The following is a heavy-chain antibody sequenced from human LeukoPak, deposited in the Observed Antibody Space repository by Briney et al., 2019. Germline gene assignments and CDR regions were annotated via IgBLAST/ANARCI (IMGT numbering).Heavy chain of an antibody. CDR3: ARDSGSYSRAFDY. V-gene: IGHV3-21*04. CDR1: GFTFSSYS. CDR2: ISTTGSYI. J-gene: IGHJ4*02. D-gene: IGHD1-26*01. Sequence: GGSLRLSCAASGFTFSSYSMNWVRQAPGKGLEWVSSISTTGSYIYYADSVKGRFTISRDNAKNSLYLQMNSLRAEDTAVYYCARDSGSYSRAFDYWGQGTLLTVSS.